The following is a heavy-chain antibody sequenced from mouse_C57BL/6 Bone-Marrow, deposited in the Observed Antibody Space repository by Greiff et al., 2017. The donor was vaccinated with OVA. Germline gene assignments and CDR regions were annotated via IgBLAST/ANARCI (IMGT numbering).Heavy chain of an antibody. CDR1: GYTFTSYW. D-gene: IGHD3-3*01. V-gene: IGHV1-64*01. CDR3: ARRGHWYFDV. CDR2: IHPNSGST. J-gene: IGHJ1*03. Sequence: VKLQQPGAELVQPGASVKLSCKASGYTFTSYWMHWVKQRPGQGLEWIGMIHPNSGSTNYNEKFKSKATLTVDKSSSTAYMQLSSLTTEDSAVYYCARRGHWYFDVWGTGTTVTVTA.